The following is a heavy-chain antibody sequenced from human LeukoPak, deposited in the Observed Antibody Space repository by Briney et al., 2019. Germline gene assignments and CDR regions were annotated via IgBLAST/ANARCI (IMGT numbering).Heavy chain of an antibody. CDR2: INSDGSIT. J-gene: IGHJ5*02. D-gene: IGHD6-19*01. Sequence: PGGSLRLSCAASGFTFSRYWMHWVRQAPGRGLVWVSRINSDGSITNYADSVKGTFTISRDNAKNTLYLQMNSLRAEDTAVYYCARDPDSSGWSSIETWGPERLLTVSS. V-gene: IGHV3-74*01. CDR3: ARDPDSSGWSSIET. CDR1: GFTFSRYW.